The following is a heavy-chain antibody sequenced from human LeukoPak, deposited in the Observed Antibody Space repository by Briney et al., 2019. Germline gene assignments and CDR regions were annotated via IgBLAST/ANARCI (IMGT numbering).Heavy chain of an antibody. J-gene: IGHJ5*02. V-gene: IGHV1-18*01. CDR2: ISGYNGNT. CDR3: ARITGMTFVFDP. Sequence: ASVKVSCKASGYTFTSDGISWVRQAPGQGLEWMGWISGYNGNTNYAQNLQGRLTMTTDTSTNTAYMELRSLRSDDTAMYYCARITGMTFVFDPWGQGTLVTVSS. CDR1: GYTFTSDG. D-gene: IGHD1-20*01.